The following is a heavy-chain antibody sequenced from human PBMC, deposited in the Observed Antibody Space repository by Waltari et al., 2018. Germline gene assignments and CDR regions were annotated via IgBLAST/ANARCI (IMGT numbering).Heavy chain of an antibody. J-gene: IGHJ4*02. V-gene: IGHV3-66*01. D-gene: IGHD3-10*01. CDR3: ARANYGSGSYPFDY. Sequence: APGKGVEWVSVSYSGGSTYYADSVKGRFTISRDNSKNTLYLQMNSLRAEDTAVYYCARANYGSGSYPFDYWGQGTLVTVSS. CDR2: SYSGGST.